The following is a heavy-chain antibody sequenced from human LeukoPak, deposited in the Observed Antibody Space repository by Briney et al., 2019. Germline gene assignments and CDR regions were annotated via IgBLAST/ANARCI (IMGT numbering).Heavy chain of an antibody. D-gene: IGHD3-10*01. CDR1: GFTFSNYN. J-gene: IGHJ4*02. V-gene: IGHV3-21*01. Sequence: GGPLRLSRAASGFTFSNYNMNWIRQAPGKGLEWVSAISRSSNYIYNADSVKGRFIISRDDAKNLLYLEMNSLRVEDAAVYYCAKGGTGNQYGSGDFDYWGQGTLVTVSS. CDR3: AKGGTGNQYGSGDFDY. CDR2: ISRSSNYI.